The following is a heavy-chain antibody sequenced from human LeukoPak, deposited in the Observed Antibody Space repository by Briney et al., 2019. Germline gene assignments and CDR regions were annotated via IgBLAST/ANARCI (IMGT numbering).Heavy chain of an antibody. Sequence: ASVKVSCKASGYTLTRYYMYWVRQAPGQRLEWMGWINPNSGGTNDAQKFQGRVTMTSDTSISTAHMELSRLRYDDTAVYYCVSLGENMDVWGKGTTVTVSS. D-gene: IGHD3-10*01. CDR2: INPNSGGT. CDR1: GYTLTRYY. J-gene: IGHJ6*03. CDR3: VSLGENMDV. V-gene: IGHV1-2*02.